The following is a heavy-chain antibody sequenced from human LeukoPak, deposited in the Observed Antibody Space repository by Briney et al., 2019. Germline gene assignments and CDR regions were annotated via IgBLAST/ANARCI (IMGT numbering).Heavy chain of an antibody. Sequence: ASVKVSCKASGYSFTGYYMHWVRQAPGRGLEWMGWINPYSGGTNYAQKFQGRVTMTRDTSISAAYMELSRLRSDDTAVYYCVRDRTKYCSSTSCPLDYWGQGTLVTVSS. CDR1: GYSFTGYY. D-gene: IGHD2-2*01. J-gene: IGHJ4*02. CDR2: INPYSGGT. V-gene: IGHV1-2*02. CDR3: VRDRTKYCSSTSCPLDY.